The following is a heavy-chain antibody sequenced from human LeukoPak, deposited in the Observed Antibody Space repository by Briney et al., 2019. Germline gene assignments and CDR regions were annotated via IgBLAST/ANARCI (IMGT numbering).Heavy chain of an antibody. V-gene: IGHV4-59*01. CDR2: IYYSRST. CDR3: ARRRKYYYDSSGYSPFDY. Sequence: SETLSLTCTVSGGSISSYYLSWNRQPPGKGLERIGYIYYSRSTNYNPSLKSRVTISVDTSKNQFSLKLSSVTAADTAVYYCARRRKYYYDSSGYSPFDYWGQGTLVTVSS. J-gene: IGHJ4*02. CDR1: GGSISSYY. D-gene: IGHD3-22*01.